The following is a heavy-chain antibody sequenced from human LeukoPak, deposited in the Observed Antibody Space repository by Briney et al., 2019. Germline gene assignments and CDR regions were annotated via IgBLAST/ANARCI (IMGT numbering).Heavy chain of an antibody. CDR1: GGSFSGYY. V-gene: IGHV4-38-2*02. CDR3: ARDQADYGDYVGAFDI. CDR2: IYYSGST. J-gene: IGHJ3*02. D-gene: IGHD4-17*01. Sequence: SETLSLTCAVYGGSFSGYYWGWIRQTPGKGLEWIGSIYYSGSTYYNPSLKSRVTISVDTSKNQFSLKLSSVTAADTAVYYCARDQADYGDYVGAFDIWGQGTMVTVSS.